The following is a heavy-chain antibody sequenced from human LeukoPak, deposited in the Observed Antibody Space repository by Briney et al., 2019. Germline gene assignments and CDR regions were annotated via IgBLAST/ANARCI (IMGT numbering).Heavy chain of an antibody. V-gene: IGHV4-4*07. J-gene: IGHJ4*02. D-gene: IGHD5-18*01. Sequence: PSETLSLTCTVSGGSISNYFWSWIRHPAGKGLEWLGRIYTTGITNCNPSLESRVTMSVDTSKNQFSLRLNSVTAADTAVYFCARNALRGYIYGFDYWGQGTLVTVSS. CDR2: IYTTGIT. CDR1: GGSISNYF. CDR3: ARNALRGYIYGFDY.